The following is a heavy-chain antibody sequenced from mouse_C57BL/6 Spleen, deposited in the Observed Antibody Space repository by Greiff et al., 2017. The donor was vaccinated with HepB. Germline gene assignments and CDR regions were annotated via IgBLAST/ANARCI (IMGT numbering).Heavy chain of an antibody. J-gene: IGHJ4*01. D-gene: IGHD1-1*01. CDR3: ARGGYYGSSYLYAMDY. V-gene: IGHV5-4*03. Sequence: EVKLVESGGGLVKPGGSLKLSCAASGFTFSSYAMSWVRQTPEKRLEWVATISDGGSYTYYPDNVKGRFTISRDNAKNNLYLQMSHLKSEDTAMYYCARGGYYGSSYLYAMDYWGQGTSVTVSS. CDR1: GFTFSSYA. CDR2: ISDGGSYT.